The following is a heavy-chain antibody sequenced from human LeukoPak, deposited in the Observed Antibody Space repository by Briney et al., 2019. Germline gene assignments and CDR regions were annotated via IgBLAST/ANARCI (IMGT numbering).Heavy chain of an antibody. V-gene: IGHV1-24*01. Sequence: ASVKVSCKVSGYTLTELSMHWVRQAPGKGLEWMGGFDPEDGETIYAQKFQGRVTMTEDTSTDTAYMELSSLRSEDTAVYYCATPLYYYGSGSHLREYYFDYWGQGTLVTVSS. D-gene: IGHD3-10*01. J-gene: IGHJ4*02. CDR1: GYTLTELS. CDR2: FDPEDGET. CDR3: ATPLYYYGSGSHLREYYFDY.